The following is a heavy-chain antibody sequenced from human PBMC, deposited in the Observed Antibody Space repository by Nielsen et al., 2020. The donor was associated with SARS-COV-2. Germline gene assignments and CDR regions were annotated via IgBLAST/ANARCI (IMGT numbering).Heavy chain of an antibody. Sequence: GRSLRLSCTASGFTFGDYAMSWFRPAPGKGLEWVGFIRSKAYGGTTEYAASVKGRFTISRDDSKSIAYLQMNSLKTEDTAVYYCTRARDPILLWFGELFAYWGQGTLVTVSS. V-gene: IGHV3-49*03. J-gene: IGHJ4*02. CDR1: GFTFGDYA. CDR3: TRARDPILLWFGELFAY. CDR2: IRSKAYGGTT. D-gene: IGHD3-10*01.